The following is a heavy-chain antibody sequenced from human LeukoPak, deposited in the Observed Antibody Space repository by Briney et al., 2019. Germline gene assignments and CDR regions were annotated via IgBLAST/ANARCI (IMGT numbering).Heavy chain of an antibody. CDR1: GFTFNTYG. CDR3: ARRAATERGHSYGLDY. CDR2: ISSSSRYI. V-gene: IGHV3-21*01. Sequence: PGGSLRLSCAASGFTFNTYGMNWVRQAPGKGLEWVSSISSSSRYIYYADSMTGRFTISRDNAKNSLYLQMHSPRAEDTAMYYCARRAATERGHSYGLDYWGQGTLVTVSS. J-gene: IGHJ4*02. D-gene: IGHD5-18*01.